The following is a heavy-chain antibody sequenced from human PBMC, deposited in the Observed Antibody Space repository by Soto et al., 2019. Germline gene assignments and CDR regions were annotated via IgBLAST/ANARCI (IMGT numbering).Heavy chain of an antibody. CDR1: GCTFSSDA. J-gene: IGHJ4*02. Sequence: SVKVACKGAGCTFSSDAISWVRKATGQGLEWMGGIIPIFGTANYAQKFQGRVTITADESTSTAYMELSSLRSEDTAVYYCARGLNTAIFSGFAGWAPGFDYWGQGTLVTVSS. V-gene: IGHV1-69*13. CDR2: IIPIFGTA. D-gene: IGHD5-18*01. CDR3: ARGLNTAIFSGFAGWAPGFDY.